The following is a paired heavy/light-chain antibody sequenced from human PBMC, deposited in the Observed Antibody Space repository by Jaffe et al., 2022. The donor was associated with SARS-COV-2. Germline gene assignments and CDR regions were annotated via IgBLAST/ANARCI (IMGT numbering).Heavy chain of an antibody. J-gene: IGHJ4*02. D-gene: IGHD1-20*01. V-gene: IGHV3-23*01. CDR2: ISGRGNT. Sequence: EVQLLESGGGLVQPGGSLRLSCAASGFTLSSYAMSWVRQAPGKGLEWVSVISGRGNTYYADPVRGRFIISRDNSKNTLYLQMSSLRVEDTALYHCAKEWGDNWNYVDFWGQGTLVTVSS. CDR1: GFTLSSYA. CDR3: AKEWGDNWNYVDF.
Light chain of an antibody. J-gene: IGLJ2*01. CDR3: QSYDMNVSGWV. CDR2: GNT. V-gene: IGLV1-40*01. Sequence: QSVLTQPPSVSGAPGQRVTISCTGSSSNIGAGYDVHWYQHLSGTAPKLLIYGNTNRPSGVPDRFSGSKSGTSASLAITGLQGEDEADYYCQSYDMNVSGWVFGGGTKVTVL. CDR1: SSNIGAGYD.